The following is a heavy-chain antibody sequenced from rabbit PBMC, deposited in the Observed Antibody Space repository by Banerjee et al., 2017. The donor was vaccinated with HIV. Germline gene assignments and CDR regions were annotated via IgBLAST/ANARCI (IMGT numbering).Heavy chain of an antibody. CDR1: GFSFSNKYV. V-gene: IGHV1S45*01. CDR2: INTNSGNA. D-gene: IGHD1-1*01. Sequence: QEQLVESGGGLVKPEGSLTLTCTASGFSFSNKYVMCWVRQAPGKGLEWIACINTNSGNAVYASWAKGRFTISKTSSTTVTLQMTSLAAADTATYFCARGGVASTGYTYAFDPWGPGTLVTVS. J-gene: IGHJ2*01. CDR3: ARGGVASTGYTYAFDP.